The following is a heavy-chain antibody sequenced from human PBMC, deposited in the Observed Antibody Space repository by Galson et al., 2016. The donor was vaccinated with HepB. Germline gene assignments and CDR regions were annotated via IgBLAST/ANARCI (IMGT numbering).Heavy chain of an antibody. J-gene: IGHJ4*02. D-gene: IGHD3-9*01. V-gene: IGHV2-70*11. CDR2: IDWDDDK. Sequence: PALVKPTQTLTLTCTFSGFSLSSYGMCVSWIRQPPGRALEWLARIDWDDDKYFSTSLKTRLAISKGTSRNQVVLTMTNMDPVDTGTYYCARYFGHGFDYWGQGTLVTVSS. CDR3: ARYFGHGFDY. CDR1: GFSLSSYGMC.